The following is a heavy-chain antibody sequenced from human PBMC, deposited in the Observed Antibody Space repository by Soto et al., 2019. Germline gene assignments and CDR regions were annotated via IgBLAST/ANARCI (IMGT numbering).Heavy chain of an antibody. Sequence: QVQLVQSGAEVKKPGSSVKVSCKASGGTLSNYGVSWVRQAPGQGLEWLGGIIPVFGTANYEHKFQGRLTITAHESTSTVYMDVSSLRSEDTAVYYCARGDATKISVTTYSGRDVWGQGTTVTVSS. CDR1: GGTLSNYG. CDR2: IIPVFGTA. J-gene: IGHJ6*02. D-gene: IGHD4-17*01. CDR3: ARGDATKISVTTYSGRDV. V-gene: IGHV1-69*12.